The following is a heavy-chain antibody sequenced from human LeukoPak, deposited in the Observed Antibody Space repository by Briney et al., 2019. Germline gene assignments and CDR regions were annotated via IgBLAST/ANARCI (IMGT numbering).Heavy chain of an antibody. CDR1: GGFISSYY. V-gene: IGHV4-59*01. CDR3: ARVMDTAMGN. Sequence: SETLSLTCTVSGGFISSYYWSWSRQPPGKGLEWIGYIYYSGSTNYNPSLKSRVTISVDTSKNQFSLKLSSVTAADTAVYYCARVMDTAMGNWGQGTLVTVSS. CDR2: IYYSGST. J-gene: IGHJ4*02. D-gene: IGHD5-18*01.